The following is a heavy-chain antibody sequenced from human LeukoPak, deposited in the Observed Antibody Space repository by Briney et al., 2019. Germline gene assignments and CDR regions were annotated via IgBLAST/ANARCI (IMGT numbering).Heavy chain of an antibody. CDR1: GFTFSGYW. J-gene: IGHJ6*03. V-gene: IGHV3-7*01. Sequence: PGGSLRLSCTASGFTFSGYWMTWVRQAPGKGLEWVANIKPDGSEKHYVDSVRGRFTISRENAKNSLYLQMNSLRAEDTAVYYCARDFYYYIDVWGKGTTVTVSS. CDR3: ARDFYYYIDV. CDR2: IKPDGSEK.